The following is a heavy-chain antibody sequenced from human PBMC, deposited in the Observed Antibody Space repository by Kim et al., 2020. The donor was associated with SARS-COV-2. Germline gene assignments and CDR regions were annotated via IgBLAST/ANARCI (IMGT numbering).Heavy chain of an antibody. CDR2: VNGCNGNT. CDR3: ARGAVAGSFDY. Sequence: ASVKVSCKASGYTFTTFALYWVRRAPGQRLEWMGWVNGCNGNTRYSQKFQGRVSITRDTSATTAYLELSGLISEDTAVYYCARGAVAGSFDYWGQGTLVTVSS. V-gene: IGHV1-3*01. D-gene: IGHD6-19*01. CDR1: GYTFTTFA. J-gene: IGHJ4*02.